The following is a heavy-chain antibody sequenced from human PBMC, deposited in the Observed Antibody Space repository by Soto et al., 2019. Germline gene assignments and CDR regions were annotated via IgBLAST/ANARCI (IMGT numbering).Heavy chain of an antibody. J-gene: IGHJ6*02. D-gene: IGHD2-21*01. CDR1: GFTFSDYT. Sequence: EVQLVESGGGLVQPGGSLRLSCAVSGFTFSDYTMNWVRQAPGKGLEWLSYINSRGTTIYYADSVKGRFTISRDNAHRSLNLQMNSLRDEDTAIYYCARGIRRGSYSYYGMDVWGHGTTVTVFS. CDR3: ARGIRRGSYSYYGMDV. V-gene: IGHV3-48*02. CDR2: INSRGTTI.